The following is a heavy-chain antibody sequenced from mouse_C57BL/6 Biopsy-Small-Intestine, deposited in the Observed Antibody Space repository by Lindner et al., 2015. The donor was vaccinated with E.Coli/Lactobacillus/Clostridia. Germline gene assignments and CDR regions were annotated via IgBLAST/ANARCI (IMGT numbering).Heavy chain of an antibody. D-gene: IGHD2-4*01. CDR3: ARTYYDYSFFDY. Sequence: VQLQESGPELLKPGAAVKISCKASDYSFRNYYLHWVRQRPGQGLEWIGWIYPGSGHTKYNEKFQVKATLTADTSSSTVYLQLSRLTSEDSAVYYCARTYYDYSFFDYWGQGTTLTVSS. CDR2: IYPGSGHT. J-gene: IGHJ2*01. V-gene: IGHV1-66*01. CDR1: DYSFRNYY.